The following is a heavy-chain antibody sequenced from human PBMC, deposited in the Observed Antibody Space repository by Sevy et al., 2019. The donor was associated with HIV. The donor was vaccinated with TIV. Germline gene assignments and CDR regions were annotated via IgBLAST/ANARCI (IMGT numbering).Heavy chain of an antibody. Sequence: GESLKISCAASGFSLSGYGMHWVRQAPGKGLEWVAVIWYDGSNKEYADSVKGRFTISRDNSKNTLYLQMNSLRAEDTAVYYCSRESIAVDGIGYYFKYWGQGALVTVSS. V-gene: IGHV3-33*01. CDR2: IWYDGSNK. D-gene: IGHD6-19*01. CDR1: GFSLSGYG. CDR3: SRESIAVDGIGYYFKY. J-gene: IGHJ4*02.